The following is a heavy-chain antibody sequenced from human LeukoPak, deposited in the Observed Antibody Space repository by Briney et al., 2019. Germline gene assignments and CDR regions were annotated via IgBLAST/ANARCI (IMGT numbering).Heavy chain of an antibody. V-gene: IGHV3-23*01. CDR2: ISGSGGST. CDR1: GFTFSSYA. CDR3: AQSCSGGSCWGYYFDY. Sequence: GGSLRLSCAASGFTFSSYAMSWVRQAPGKGLKGFSAISGSGGSTYYADSVKGRFTISRENSPNTLYLKLNSLSAEDTAVYYCAQSCSGGSCWGYYFDYWGQGTLVTVSS. J-gene: IGHJ4*02. D-gene: IGHD2-15*01.